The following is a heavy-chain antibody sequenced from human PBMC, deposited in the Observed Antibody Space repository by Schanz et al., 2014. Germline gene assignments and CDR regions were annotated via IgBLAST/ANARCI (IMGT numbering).Heavy chain of an antibody. D-gene: IGHD3-16*01. J-gene: IGHJ4*02. CDR1: GFSFSTYA. CDR2: ISGRGDST. V-gene: IGHV3-23*04. CDR3: AKHSHYADNNGYPWIDY. Sequence: EVQLVESGGGLAQPGGSLRLSCAASGFSFSTYAMNWVRQAPGKGLEWGSLISGRGDSTHYADSVKSRFTISRDNSRKTLSQQMYSLRADDTAVYYCAKHSHYADNNGYPWIDYWGQGTLVTVS.